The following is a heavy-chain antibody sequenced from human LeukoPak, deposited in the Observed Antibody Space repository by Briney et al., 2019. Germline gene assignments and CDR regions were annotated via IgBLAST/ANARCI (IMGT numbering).Heavy chain of an antibody. CDR2: INPRGGST. CDR1: GYTFTSHL. CDR3: SKVKSYYYDTSDNDAFDI. Sequence: ASVKVSCKASGYTFTSHLMHWVRQAPGQGLEWMGIINPRGGSTSYTQKFQGRVTITRNNSTSTVHIELSSLTAEDTAVYDVSKVKSYYYDTSDNDAFDIWGQGTMVTVSS. V-gene: IGHV1-46*01. D-gene: IGHD3-22*01. J-gene: IGHJ3*02.